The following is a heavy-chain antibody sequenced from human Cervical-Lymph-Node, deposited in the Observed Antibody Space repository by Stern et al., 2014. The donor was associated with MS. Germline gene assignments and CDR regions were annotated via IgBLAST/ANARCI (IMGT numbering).Heavy chain of an antibody. V-gene: IGHV3-15*01. CDR1: GFTFPYTS. CDR3: TALRKY. J-gene: IGHJ4*02. D-gene: IGHD6-6*01. CDR2: VKSRKDGGAA. Sequence: VQLQESGGGFVKPGGSLRLSCAASGFTFPYTSLSWVRQAPGKGLEWVGRVKSRKDGGAADYAAFVKDRVTISRDDSRSTLYLQINGLEIEDTAMYYCTALRKYWGQGTLLIVSS.